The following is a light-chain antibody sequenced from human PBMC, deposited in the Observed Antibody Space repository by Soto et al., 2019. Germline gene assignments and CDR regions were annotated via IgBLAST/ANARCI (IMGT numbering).Light chain of an antibody. Sequence: EIVLKQSPGTLSLSTGERATLSCRASQSVSSSSLAWYQQNPGQAPRLLIYEASSRATGIPDRFSGSGSGTDFTLTISRLEPEDFAVYYCQQYRTFGQGTKVDIK. J-gene: IGKJ1*01. V-gene: IGKV3-20*01. CDR1: QSVSSSS. CDR2: EAS. CDR3: QQYRT.